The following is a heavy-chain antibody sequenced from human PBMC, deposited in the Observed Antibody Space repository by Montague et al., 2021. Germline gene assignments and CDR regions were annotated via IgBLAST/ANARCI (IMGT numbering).Heavy chain of an antibody. D-gene: IGHD6-13*01. CDR1: GFSLATSGVG. CDR2: IFWDDDK. Sequence: PALVKPTLTLTLTCTFSGFSLATSGVGVAWLRQPPGKALEWLALIFWDDDKRYSPSLKSRLTITKDTTKNQVVLTLTNMDPVDTATYFCAPKIAAHKAHDGFSVWGQGTVVTVSA. J-gene: IGHJ3*01. CDR3: APKIAAHKAHDGFSV. V-gene: IGHV2-5*02.